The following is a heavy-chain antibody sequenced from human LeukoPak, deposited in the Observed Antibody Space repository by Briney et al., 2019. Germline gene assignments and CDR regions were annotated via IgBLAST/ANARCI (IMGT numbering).Heavy chain of an antibody. CDR1: GYSISSGYY. CDR3: AREVRGVIGY. J-gene: IGHJ4*02. V-gene: IGHV4-38-2*02. CDR2: IYYSGIT. Sequence: SETLSLTCTVSGYSISSGYYWGWIRQPPGKGLEWIGSIYYSGITYYNPSLKSRVTISVDTSKNQFSLNLSSVTAADTAVYYCAREVRGVIGYWGQGTLVTVSS. D-gene: IGHD3-10*01.